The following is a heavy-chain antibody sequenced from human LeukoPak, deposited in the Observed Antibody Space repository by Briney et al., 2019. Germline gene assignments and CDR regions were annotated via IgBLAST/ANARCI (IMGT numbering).Heavy chain of an antibody. Sequence: SQTLSLTCALSGDTLSSNSAAWNWVRQSPSRGLEWLGRTYYRSKWYNDYAVSVKSRITIHPDTSKIQFSLLLNSVPPEDTALYCCARCITGINGDWFDPWGQGTLVTVSS. V-gene: IGHV6-1*01. CDR1: GDTLSSNSAA. D-gene: IGHD1-20*01. CDR2: TYYRSKWYN. CDR3: ARCITGINGDWFDP. J-gene: IGHJ5*02.